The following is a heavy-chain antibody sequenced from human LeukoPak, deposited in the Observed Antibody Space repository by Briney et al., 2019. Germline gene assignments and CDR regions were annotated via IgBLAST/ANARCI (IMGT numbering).Heavy chain of an antibody. CDR2: IIPIFGTA. CDR1: GYTFTSYY. CDR3: ARWVAAAGYYYMDV. J-gene: IGHJ6*03. V-gene: IGHV1-69*05. Sequence: ASVKVSCKASGYTFTSYYMHWVRQAPGQGLEWMGGIIPIFGTANYAQKFQGRVTITTDESTSTAYMELSSLRSEDTAVYYCARWVAAAGYYYMDVWGKGTTVTVSS. D-gene: IGHD6-13*01.